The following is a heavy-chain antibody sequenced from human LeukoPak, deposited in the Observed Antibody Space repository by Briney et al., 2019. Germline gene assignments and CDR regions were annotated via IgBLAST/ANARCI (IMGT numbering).Heavy chain of an antibody. CDR3: AREVATSYYDSGAYYRQTETFDF. D-gene: IGHD3-22*01. Sequence: PSETLSLTCSVSGASVYSDSSYWTWIRQAPGKRLEWIGYVDYRGGTKYNASLKSRVTISLEMSKSQFSLKLNSVIAADTAVYYCAREVATSYYDSGAYYRQTETFDFWGQGKMVTVSS. V-gene: IGHV4-61*01. CDR1: GASVYSDSSY. J-gene: IGHJ3*01. CDR2: VDYRGGT.